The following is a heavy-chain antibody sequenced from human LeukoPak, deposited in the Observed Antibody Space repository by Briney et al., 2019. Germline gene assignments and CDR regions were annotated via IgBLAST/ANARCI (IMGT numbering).Heavy chain of an antibody. CDR1: GYSISSGYY. D-gene: IGHD3-10*01. Sequence: PSETLSLTCTVSGYSISSGYYWGWIRQPPGKGLEWIGSIYHSGSTYYNPSLKSRVTISVDTSKNQFSLRLSSVTAADTAVYYCARVSILWFGELLSTSLGYYYMDVWGKGTTVTVSS. CDR3: ARVSILWFGELLSTSLGYYYMDV. V-gene: IGHV4-38-2*02. J-gene: IGHJ6*03. CDR2: IYHSGST.